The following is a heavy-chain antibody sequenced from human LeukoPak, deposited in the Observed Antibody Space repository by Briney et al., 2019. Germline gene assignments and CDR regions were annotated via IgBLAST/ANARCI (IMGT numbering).Heavy chain of an antibody. D-gene: IGHD3-3*01. CDR2: IYYSGST. CDR1: GGSISSYY. CDR3: ARESITIFGVGRGYYYMDV. V-gene: IGHV4-59*01. Sequence: SETLSLTCTVYGGSISSYYWSWLRQPPGKGLEWIGYIYYSGSTNYNPSLKSRVTISVDTSKNQFSLKLSSVTAADTAVYYCARESITIFGVGRGYYYMDVWGKGTTVTVSS. J-gene: IGHJ6*03.